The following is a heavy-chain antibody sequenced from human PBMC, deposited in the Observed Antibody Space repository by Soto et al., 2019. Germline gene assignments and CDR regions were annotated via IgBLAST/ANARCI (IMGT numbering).Heavy chain of an antibody. Sequence: EVQMVESGGGLVQPGGSLRLSCAASGFTFSSYYMMWVRQAPGKGLEWVGNIKQDGSERHYVDSVKGRFTISRDNAKNSLYLQMNSLRVEDTAVYYCANRHLNWGQGTLVTVSS. CDR3: ANRHLN. CDR2: IKQDGSER. V-gene: IGHV3-7*01. CDR1: GFTFSSYY. J-gene: IGHJ4*02.